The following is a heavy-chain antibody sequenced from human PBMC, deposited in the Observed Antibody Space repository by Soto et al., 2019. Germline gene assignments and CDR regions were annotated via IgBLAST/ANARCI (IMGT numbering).Heavy chain of an antibody. V-gene: IGHV4-39*01. CDR1: GASITYTLNY. CDR2: IYYTGRT. D-gene: IGHD3-10*01. CDR3: AKTQNYYGMGTYNGFDP. J-gene: IGHJ5*02. Sequence: SETLSLTCAVSGASITYTLNYWGWIRQPPGKAPEWIGNIYYTGRTYYNPSLKSRVTLSADTSKNQFSLNLTSVTAADTAVYYCAKTQNYYGMGTYNGFDPWGQG.